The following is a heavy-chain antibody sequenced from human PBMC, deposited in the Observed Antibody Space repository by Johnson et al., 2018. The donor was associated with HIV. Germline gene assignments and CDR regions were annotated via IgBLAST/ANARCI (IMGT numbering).Heavy chain of an antibody. Sequence: VQLVESGGGLVQPGGSLRLSCAASGFTFSSHAMSWVRQAPGKGLEWVSAISGSGGSTYYADSVKGRFTISSDNSKNTLYLQMNSLRAEDTAVYYCARDKGIAAAATDDAFDIWGQGTMVTVSS. D-gene: IGHD6-13*01. V-gene: IGHV3-23*04. CDR1: GFTFSSHA. CDR2: ISGSGGST. CDR3: ARDKGIAAAATDDAFDI. J-gene: IGHJ3*02.